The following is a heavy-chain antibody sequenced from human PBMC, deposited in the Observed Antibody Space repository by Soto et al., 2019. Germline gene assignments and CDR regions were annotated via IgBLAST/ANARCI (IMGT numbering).Heavy chain of an antibody. CDR3: AKGDNLGPKTGYAFDP. Sequence: TCVISGDSVSSNTASWNWIRQSPSRGLEWLGRTYFRSKWYNDYAVSVKSRIIINPDTSNNQFSLQLNSVTPEDTAVYFCAKGDNLGPKTGYAFDPWGQGIMVTVSS. D-gene: IGHD5-12*01. J-gene: IGHJ5*02. V-gene: IGHV6-1*01. CDR2: TYFRSKWYN. CDR1: GDSVSSNTAS.